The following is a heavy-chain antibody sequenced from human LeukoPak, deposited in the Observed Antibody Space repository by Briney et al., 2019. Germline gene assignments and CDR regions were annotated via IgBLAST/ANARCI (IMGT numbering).Heavy chain of an antibody. CDR3: ARNDDSSGWYRFDY. Sequence: GGSLRLSCAASGFTFSSYAMHWVRQAPGKGLEWVAVISYDGSNKYYADSVKGRFTISRDNSKNTLYLQMNSLRAEDAAVYYCARNDDSSGWYRFDYWGQGTLVTVSS. D-gene: IGHD6-19*01. J-gene: IGHJ4*02. CDR1: GFTFSSYA. V-gene: IGHV3-30-3*01. CDR2: ISYDGSNK.